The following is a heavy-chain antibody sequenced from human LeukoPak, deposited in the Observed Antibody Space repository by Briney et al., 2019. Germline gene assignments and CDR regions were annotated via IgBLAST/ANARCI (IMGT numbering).Heavy chain of an antibody. CDR1: GGSISSYY. Sequence: PSETLSLTCTVSGGSISSYYWSWIRQPPGKGLEWIGYIYYSGSTNYNPSLKSRVTISEDTSQNQFSQKLSAVTAADTAVYYCGGYRKQLAGGGYYYGMDVWGQGTTVTVSS. V-gene: IGHV4-59*01. CDR2: IYYSGST. J-gene: IGHJ6*02. CDR3: GGYRKQLAGGGYYYGMDV. D-gene: IGHD6-6*01.